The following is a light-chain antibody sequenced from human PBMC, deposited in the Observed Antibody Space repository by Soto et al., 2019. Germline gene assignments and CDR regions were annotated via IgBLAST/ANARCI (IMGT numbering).Light chain of an antibody. Sequence: DIQITQSPSFVSASVGDRVTITCLSSQDISSLLVWYQQKPGKAPKLLIHATSGLQSGVPSRFSGSGSGTDFTLTISNLQSEHFATYYCQQANSFPLTFGGGTKVDI. V-gene: IGKV1-12*01. CDR1: QDISSL. CDR2: ATS. J-gene: IGKJ4*01. CDR3: QQANSFPLT.